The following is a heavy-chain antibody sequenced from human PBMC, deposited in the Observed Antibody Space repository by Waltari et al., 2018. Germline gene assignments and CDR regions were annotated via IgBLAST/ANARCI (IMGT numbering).Heavy chain of an antibody. D-gene: IGHD6-6*01. CDR1: GSPCSTYN. J-gene: IGHJ4*02. Sequence: EMQLVELGGGLVKPGGSMRLSCAASGSPCSTYNMNWVRQAPGEGLECVSSISSSSTYIYYADSMKGRFTISRDNAKNSLYLQMNSLRAKDTAVYYCASGYSSSSLDYWGQGTLVTVSS. CDR3: ASGYSSSSLDY. V-gene: IGHV3-21*01. CDR2: ISSSSTYI.